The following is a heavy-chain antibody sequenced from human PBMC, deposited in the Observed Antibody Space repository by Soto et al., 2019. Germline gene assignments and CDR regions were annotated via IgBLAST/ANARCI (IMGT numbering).Heavy chain of an antibody. D-gene: IGHD3-22*01. CDR2: INHSGST. J-gene: IGHJ4*02. CDR1: EGSRSGYY. Sequence: TLPLTSSDDEGSRSGYYWSGVRPPPRKGLEWIGEINHSGSTNYNPSLKSRVTISVDTSKNQFSLKLSSVTAADTAVYYCARAEKYASSGIYYFDFWGQGTLVTGSP. CDR3: ARAEKYASSGIYYFDF. V-gene: IGHV4-34*01.